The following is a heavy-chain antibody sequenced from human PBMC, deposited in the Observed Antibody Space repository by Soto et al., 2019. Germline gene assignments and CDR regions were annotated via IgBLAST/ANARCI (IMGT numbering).Heavy chain of an antibody. CDR3: ATRDYDSSGYYYLYYYYGMDV. Sequence: GGSLRLSCAASGFTFSSYARSWVRQAPGKGLEWVSAISGSGGSTYYADSVKGRFTISRDNSKNTLYLQMNSLRAEDTAVYYCATRDYDSSGYYYLYYYYGMDVWGQGTTVTVSS. D-gene: IGHD3-22*01. V-gene: IGHV3-23*01. CDR2: ISGSGGST. J-gene: IGHJ6*02. CDR1: GFTFSSYA.